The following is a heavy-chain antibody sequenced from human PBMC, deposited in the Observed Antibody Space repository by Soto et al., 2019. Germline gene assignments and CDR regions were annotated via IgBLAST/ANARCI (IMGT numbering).Heavy chain of an antibody. D-gene: IGHD1-26*01. Sequence: EVQLLESGGGVAQPGGSLRLSCAASGFAFSSSAMAWIRQTPGEGLQWVSAVTVAGGGIYYADAVKGRFTISRDNSKKTMYLQMNSLSAEDTAQYFCAKWPPAPKMGVTSHWGQGTLVTVSS. CDR2: VTVAGGGI. V-gene: IGHV3-23*01. CDR1: GFAFSSSA. J-gene: IGHJ4*02. CDR3: AKWPPAPKMGVTSH.